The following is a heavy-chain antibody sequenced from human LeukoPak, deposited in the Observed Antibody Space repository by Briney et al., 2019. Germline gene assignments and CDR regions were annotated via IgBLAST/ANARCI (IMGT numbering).Heavy chain of an antibody. J-gene: IGHJ4*02. CDR3: ARAWTTAKGVDY. CDR2: IKQDGSEK. V-gene: IGHV3-7*01. D-gene: IGHD4-17*01. CDR1: GFIFSRYW. Sequence: GGSLRLSCAASGFIFSRYWMSWVRQAPGKGLEWVANIKQDGSEKYYVDSVKGRFTISRDNAKNSLYLQMNSLRAEDTAVYYCARAWTTAKGVDYWGQGTLVTVSS.